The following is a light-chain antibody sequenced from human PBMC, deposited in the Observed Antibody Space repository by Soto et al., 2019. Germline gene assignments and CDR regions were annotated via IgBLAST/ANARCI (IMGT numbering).Light chain of an antibody. Sequence: EIVLTQSPGTLSLSPGERATLSCRASQSVSNNYLAWYQQKPGQAPRLLIYGASNRATGIPDRFSGSGSGTDFNLTINRLDPEDFAVYYFQQYGSSGTFGQGTKGEIK. V-gene: IGKV3-20*01. CDR2: GAS. CDR1: QSVSNNY. CDR3: QQYGSSGT. J-gene: IGKJ1*01.